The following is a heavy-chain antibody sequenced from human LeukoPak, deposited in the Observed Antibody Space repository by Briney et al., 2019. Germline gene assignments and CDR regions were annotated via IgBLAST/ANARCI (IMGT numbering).Heavy chain of an antibody. J-gene: IGHJ4*02. CDR2: IMPILGIA. D-gene: IGHD4-23*01. Sequence: SVTVSCKASGGTFSRYTISWVRQAPGQRLEWMGRIMPILGIANYAQKFQGRVTITADKSTSTAYMELSSLRSEDAAVYYCARGLVVTSAFDYWGQGTLVTVSS. CDR3: ARGLVVTSAFDY. V-gene: IGHV1-69*02. CDR1: GGTFSRYT.